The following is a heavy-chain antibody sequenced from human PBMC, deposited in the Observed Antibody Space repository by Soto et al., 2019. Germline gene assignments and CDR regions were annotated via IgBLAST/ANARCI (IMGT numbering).Heavy chain of an antibody. J-gene: IGHJ4*02. D-gene: IGHD3-10*01. Sequence: SETLSLTCTVSGCSISSYYWSWIRQPPGKGLEWIGYIYYSGSTNYNPSLKSRVTISVDTSKNQFSLKLSSVTAADTAVYYCARHRGYYGSGSYYGDFDYWGQGTLVTVSS. CDR3: ARHRGYYGSGSYYGDFDY. CDR1: GCSISSYY. V-gene: IGHV4-59*08. CDR2: IYYSGST.